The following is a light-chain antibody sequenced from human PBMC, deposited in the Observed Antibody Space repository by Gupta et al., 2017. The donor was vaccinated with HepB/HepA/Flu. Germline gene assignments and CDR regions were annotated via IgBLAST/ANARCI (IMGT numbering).Light chain of an antibody. V-gene: IGLV2-8*01. J-gene: IGLJ2*01. CDR1: TIHVGASKY. CDR2: EVS. CDR3: SSDAGSNNVV. Sequence: QSALTQPPSASGSPGQSVTISCSGTTIHVGASKYVHWYQKHPGKAPERIIYEVSKSPAGVPDCFAGTKSGNTASLTVAVLQAEDEADYYCSSDAGSNNVVFGGGTKLT.